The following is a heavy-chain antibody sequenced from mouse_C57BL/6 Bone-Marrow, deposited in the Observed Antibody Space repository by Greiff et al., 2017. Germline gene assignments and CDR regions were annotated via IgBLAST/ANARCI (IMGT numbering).Heavy chain of an antibody. CDR1: GFTFSDYG. D-gene: IGHD1-1*01. V-gene: IGHV5-17*01. CDR2: ISSGSSTI. CDR3: ARTLYGSTLYYFDY. Sequence: DVMLVESGGGLVKPGGSLKLSCAASGFTFSDYGMHWVRQAPEKGLEWVAYISSGSSTIYYADPVKGRFTISRDNAKNTLFLQMTSLRSEDTAMYYCARTLYGSTLYYFDYWGQGTTLTVSS. J-gene: IGHJ2*01.